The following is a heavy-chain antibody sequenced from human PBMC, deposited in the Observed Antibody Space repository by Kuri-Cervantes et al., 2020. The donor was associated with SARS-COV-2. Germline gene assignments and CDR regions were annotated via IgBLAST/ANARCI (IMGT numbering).Heavy chain of an antibody. V-gene: IGHV3-23*01. CDR3: AKDQDEYSSSRPDY. CDR2: ISGSGGST. J-gene: IGHJ4*02. CDR1: GFTFSSYS. D-gene: IGHD6-6*01. Sequence: GESLKISCAASGFTFSSYSMNWVRQAPGKGLEWVSAISGSGGSTYYADSVKGRFTISRDNSKNTLYLQMNSLRAEDTAVYYCAKDQDEYSSSRPDYWGQGIL.